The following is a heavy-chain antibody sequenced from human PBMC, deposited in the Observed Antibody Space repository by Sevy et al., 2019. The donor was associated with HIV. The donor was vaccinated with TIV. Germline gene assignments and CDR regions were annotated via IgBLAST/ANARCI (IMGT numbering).Heavy chain of an antibody. Sequence: GGSLRLSCAASGFTFSSYSMNWVRQAPGKGLEWVSSISSSSSDIYYADSVKGRFTISRDNAKNSLYLQMNSLRAEDTAVYYCARSILLAAHAFDIWGQGTMVTVSS. CDR3: ARSILLAAHAFDI. CDR2: ISSSSSDI. D-gene: IGHD2-15*01. J-gene: IGHJ3*02. V-gene: IGHV3-21*01. CDR1: GFTFSSYS.